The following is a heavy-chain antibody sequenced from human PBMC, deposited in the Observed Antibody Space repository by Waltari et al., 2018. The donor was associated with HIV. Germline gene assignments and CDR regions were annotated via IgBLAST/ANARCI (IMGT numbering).Heavy chain of an antibody. CDR1: GDNFLSYA. V-gene: IGHV1-3*02. D-gene: IGHD3-10*01. Sequence: QVQLVQSGTQLKKPGDAVTSSCGASGDNFLSYAIHWIRQAPGKGLQYVGWSDPSSGNAKISQRLQTRVIFLTDASATTALMEMRDLKYGDEATFYCARGGASGGFDHWGQGTLVIVSS. J-gene: IGHJ4*02. CDR3: ARGGASGGFDH. CDR2: SDPSSGNA.